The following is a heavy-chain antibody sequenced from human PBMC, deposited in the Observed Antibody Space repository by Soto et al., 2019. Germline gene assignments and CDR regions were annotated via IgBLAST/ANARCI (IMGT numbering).Heavy chain of an antibody. CDR3: AFEYSSWPPYYPIGY. CDR1: GGTFSSYS. CDR2: IIPIFGTA. D-gene: IGHD3-22*01. Sequence: SVKVSCKASGGTFSSYSISWVRQAPGQGLEWMGGIIPIFGTANYAQKFQGRVTITADESTSTAYMELSSLRSEDMAVYYCAFEYSSWPPYYPIGYWGQGTLVTVSS. V-gene: IGHV1-69*13. J-gene: IGHJ4*02.